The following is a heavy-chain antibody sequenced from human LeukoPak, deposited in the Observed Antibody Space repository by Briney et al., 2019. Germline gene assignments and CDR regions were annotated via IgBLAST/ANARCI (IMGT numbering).Heavy chain of an antibody. Sequence: GGSLRLSCAASGFTFSSYNFNWVRQAPGKGLEWISYISTSSSPIYYADSVKGQFTISRDNAKNSLYLQMNSLRAEDTAVYYCARDNRGFDYWGQGTLVTVSS. CDR3: ARDNRGFDY. CDR1: GFTFSSYN. J-gene: IGHJ4*02. V-gene: IGHV3-48*04. D-gene: IGHD1-14*01. CDR2: ISTSSSPI.